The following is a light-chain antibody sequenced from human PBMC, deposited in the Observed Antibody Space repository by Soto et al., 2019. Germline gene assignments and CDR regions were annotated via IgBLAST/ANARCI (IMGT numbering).Light chain of an antibody. CDR1: SSDVGGYNY. V-gene: IGLV2-14*03. Sequence: QSVLTQPASVSGSPGQSITISCSGTSSDVGGYNYVFWYQHHPGKAPKLMIYDVSNRPSGVSNRFSGSKSGNTASLTISGLQAEDEADYYCSSYTSSSSYVFGTGTKATV. J-gene: IGLJ1*01. CDR2: DVS. CDR3: SSYTSSSSYV.